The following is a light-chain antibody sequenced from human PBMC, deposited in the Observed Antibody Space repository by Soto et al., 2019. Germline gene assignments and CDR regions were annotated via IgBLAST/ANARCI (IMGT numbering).Light chain of an antibody. CDR1: QSVYSY. Sequence: EVVLTQSPATLSLSPGERATLSCRASQSVYSYLAWYQQKPGQPPRLLISDVSNRATGIPARFSGSGYGTDFTLTISSLETEDFAVYYCQHRPDWPFTFGGGTKVEIK. CDR3: QHRPDWPFT. J-gene: IGKJ4*01. V-gene: IGKV3-11*01. CDR2: DVS.